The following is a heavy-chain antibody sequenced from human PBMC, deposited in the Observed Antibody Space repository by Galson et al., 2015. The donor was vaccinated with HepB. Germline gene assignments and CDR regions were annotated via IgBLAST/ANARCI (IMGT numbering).Heavy chain of an antibody. CDR3: AKVGGDSWAYYFDY. Sequence: SLRLSCAASGFTFSSYWMSWVRQAPGKGLEWVANIKQDGSEEYYVDSVKGRFTISRDNAKNSLYLQMNSLRAEDTAVYYCAKVGGDSWAYYFDYWGQGTLVTVSS. V-gene: IGHV3-7*03. D-gene: IGHD2-21*01. J-gene: IGHJ4*02. CDR1: GFTFSSYW. CDR2: IKQDGSEE.